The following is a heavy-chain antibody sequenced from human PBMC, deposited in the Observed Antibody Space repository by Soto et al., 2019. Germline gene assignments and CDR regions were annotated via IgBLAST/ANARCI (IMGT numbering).Heavy chain of an antibody. CDR3: ATSKIYFLQSGGCHHVPLGF. J-gene: IGHJ4*02. V-gene: IGHV4-34*01. CDR2: IYHSGST. D-gene: IGHD2-15*01. Sequence: PSETLSLTCAVSGGSLSNYYWSWIRQPPGKGLEWIGEIYHSGSTNYNPSLKSRVTISVDTSKNQFYLKLSSVTAADTAVYYCATSKIYFLQSGGCHHVPLGFGGQG. CDR1: GGSLSNYY.